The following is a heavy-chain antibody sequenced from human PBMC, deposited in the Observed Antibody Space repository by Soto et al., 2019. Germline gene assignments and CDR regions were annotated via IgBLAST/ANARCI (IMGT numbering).Heavy chain of an antibody. CDR2: ISAYNGNT. J-gene: IGHJ6*02. D-gene: IGHD3-3*01. CDR3: AREPFNDFWSGSPGYYGMDV. CDR1: GYTFTSYR. V-gene: IGHV1-18*04. Sequence: ASVKVSCKASGYTFTSYRISWVRQAPGEGLEWMGWISAYNGNTNYAQKLQGRVTMTTDTSTSTAYMELRSLRSDDTAVYYCAREPFNDFWSGSPGYYGMDVWGQGTTVTVSS.